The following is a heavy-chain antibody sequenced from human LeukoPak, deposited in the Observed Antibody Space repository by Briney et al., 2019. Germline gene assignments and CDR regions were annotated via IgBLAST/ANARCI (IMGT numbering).Heavy chain of an antibody. CDR2: ISGSGRGGST. CDR1: GFTFNSYA. CDR3: AKDGGEYYDILTGYYPRLYYMDV. J-gene: IGHJ6*03. D-gene: IGHD3-9*01. V-gene: IGHV3-23*01. Sequence: GGSLRLSCAASGFTFNSYAMSWVRQAPGKGLEWVSGISGSGRGGSTYYADSVKGRFTISRDNSKNTLYLQMNSLRAEDTAVYYCAKDGGEYYDILTGYYPRLYYMDVWGKGTTVTISS.